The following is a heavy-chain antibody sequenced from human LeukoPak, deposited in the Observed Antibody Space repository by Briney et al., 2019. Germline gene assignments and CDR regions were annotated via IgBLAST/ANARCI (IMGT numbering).Heavy chain of an antibody. D-gene: IGHD3-10*01. Sequence: GGSLRLSCAASGFTFSSYAMSWVRQAPGKGLEWVSAISGSGGGTYYADSVKGRLTISRDNSKNTLYLQMNSLRAEDTALYYCAKADAPMVRGVTRYFDYWGQGTLVTVSS. CDR3: AKADAPMVRGVTRYFDY. CDR1: GFTFSSYA. V-gene: IGHV3-23*01. CDR2: ISGSGGGT. J-gene: IGHJ4*02.